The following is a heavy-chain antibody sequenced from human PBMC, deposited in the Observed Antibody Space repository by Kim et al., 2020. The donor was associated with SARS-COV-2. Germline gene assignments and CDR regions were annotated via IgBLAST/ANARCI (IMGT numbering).Heavy chain of an antibody. CDR2: ISYDGSRT. CDR1: GFTFSNFG. D-gene: IGHD3-16*01. J-gene: IGHJ6*03. CDR3: TKDGDTLGVGFSYYDRDV. Sequence: GGSLRLSCETSGFTFSNFGMHWIRKAPGKGLEWVAFISYDGSRTDYVDSVQGRFTVSRENSKSTLLLEMSSLRADDTAVYYCTKDGDTLGVGFSYYDRDV. V-gene: IGHV3-30*02.